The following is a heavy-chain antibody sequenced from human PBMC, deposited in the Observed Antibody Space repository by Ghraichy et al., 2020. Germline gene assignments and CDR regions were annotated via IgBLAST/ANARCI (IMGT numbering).Heavy chain of an antibody. D-gene: IGHD5-24*01. V-gene: IGHV4-4*09. Sequence: SQTLSLTCTVSGGSISSYYWSWIRRPPGEGLEWIGNIYTSGSTNYNPSLKSRVTISLDTSKNQFSLKLSSVTAADTAVYYCARHAADGYNFDYWRQGTLLTVSS. CDR2: IYTSGST. CDR3: ARHAADGYNFDY. CDR1: GGSISSYY. J-gene: IGHJ4*02.